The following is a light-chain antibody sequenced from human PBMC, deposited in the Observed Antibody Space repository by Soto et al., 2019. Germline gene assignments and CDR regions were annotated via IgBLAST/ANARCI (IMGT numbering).Light chain of an antibody. J-gene: IGKJ4*01. CDR3: MQATHSIT. CDR1: QSLIDRDGNTY. Sequence: DVVLTQTPLSSPVTLGQPASISCRSSQSLIDRDGNTYLSWLQQRPGQPPRLLIYKISNRFSGVTDRFSGSGRSTDFTLRISMVEAEDVGIYYCMQATHSITFSGGTKVEIK. CDR2: KIS. V-gene: IGKV2-24*01.